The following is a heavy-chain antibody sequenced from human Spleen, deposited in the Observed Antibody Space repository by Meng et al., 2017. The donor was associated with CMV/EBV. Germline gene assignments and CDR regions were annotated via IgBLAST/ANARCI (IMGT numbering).Heavy chain of an antibody. Sequence: GSLRLSCAVYGGSFSGYYWSWIRQPPGKGLEWIGEINHSGSTNYSPSLKSRVTISVDTSKNQFSLKLSSVTAADTAVYYCARVIVVVPAAIGYYFDYWGQGTLVTVSS. CDR1: GGSFSGYY. V-gene: IGHV4-34*01. J-gene: IGHJ4*02. CDR2: INHSGST. CDR3: ARVIVVVPAAIGYYFDY. D-gene: IGHD2-2*02.